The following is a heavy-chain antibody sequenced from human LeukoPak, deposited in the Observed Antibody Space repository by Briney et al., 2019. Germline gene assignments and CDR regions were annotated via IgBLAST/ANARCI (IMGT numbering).Heavy chain of an antibody. CDR3: AKETEYSSSSEYFQH. CDR2: IRYDGSNK. D-gene: IGHD6-6*01. J-gene: IGHJ1*01. CDR1: GFTFSSYG. Sequence: GGALRLSCAASGFTFSSYGMHWVRQAPGKGLEWVAFIRYDGSNKYYADSVKGRFTISRDNSKNTLYLQMNSLRAEDTAVYYCAKETEYSSSSEYFQHWGQGTLVTVSS. V-gene: IGHV3-30*02.